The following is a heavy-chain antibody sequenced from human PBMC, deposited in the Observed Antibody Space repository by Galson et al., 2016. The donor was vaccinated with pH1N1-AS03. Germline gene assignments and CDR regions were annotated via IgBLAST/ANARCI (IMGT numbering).Heavy chain of an antibody. CDR2: MTPNNGNT. CDR3: ARSFLGETDD. J-gene: IGHJ4*02. V-gene: IGHV1-8*01. D-gene: IGHD3-16*01. CDR1: GYTFTTYD. Sequence: SVKVSCKASGYTFTTYDINWVRQAAGQGLEWMGWMTPNNGNTGYAQRFQGRVTMTRNTSISTAHMELSGLQSEDPAVYYCARSFLGETDDWGQGTLVIVSS.